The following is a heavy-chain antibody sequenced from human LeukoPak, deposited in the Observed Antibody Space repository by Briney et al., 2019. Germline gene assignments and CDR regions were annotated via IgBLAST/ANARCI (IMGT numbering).Heavy chain of an antibody. D-gene: IGHD6-19*01. CDR2: INHSGST. Sequence: SETLSLTCAVYGGSFSDYYWSWIRQPPGKGLEWIGEINHSGSTNYNPSLKSRVTISVDTSKNQFSLKLSSVTAADTAVYYCARDLAYRSSLRGTFDIWGQGTKVTVSS. J-gene: IGHJ3*02. CDR1: GGSFSDYY. V-gene: IGHV4-34*01. CDR3: ARDLAYRSSLRGTFDI.